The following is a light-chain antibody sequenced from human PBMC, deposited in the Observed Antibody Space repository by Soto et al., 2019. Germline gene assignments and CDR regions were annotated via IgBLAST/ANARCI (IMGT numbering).Light chain of an antibody. CDR1: SSNIGSNY. V-gene: IGLV1-51*01. CDR2: DNH. CDR3: GTWDSRLSAVV. J-gene: IGLJ2*01. Sequence: QSVLTQPPSVSAAPRQKVTISCSGSSSNIGSNYVSWYQQLPGTAPKLLIYDNHKRPSGIPDRFSGSKSGTSATLGITGLQTGDEADYYCGTWDSRLSAVVFGGGTKVTVL.